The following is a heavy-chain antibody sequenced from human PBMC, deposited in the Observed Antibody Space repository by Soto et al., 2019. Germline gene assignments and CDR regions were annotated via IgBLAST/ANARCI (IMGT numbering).Heavy chain of an antibody. Sequence: GGSLRLSCAASGFTFSSYAMHWVRRAPGKGLEWVAVISYDGSNKYYADSVKGRFTISRDNSKNTLYLQMNSLRAEDTAVYYCARARVVATLGFYYGMDVWGQGTTVTVSS. J-gene: IGHJ6*02. CDR2: ISYDGSNK. CDR1: GFTFSSYA. D-gene: IGHD5-12*01. CDR3: ARARVVATLGFYYGMDV. V-gene: IGHV3-30-3*01.